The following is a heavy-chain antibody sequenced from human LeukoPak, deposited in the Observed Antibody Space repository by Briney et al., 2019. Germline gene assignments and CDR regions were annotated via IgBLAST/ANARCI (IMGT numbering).Heavy chain of an antibody. Sequence: GASVKVSCKASGYTFTSYDINWVRQATGQGLEWMGWMNPNSGNTGYAQKFQGRVTMTRNTSISTAYMELSSLRSEDTAVYYCARPPYSYGYPRAYYYYGMDVWGQGTTVTVSS. CDR3: ARPPYSYGYPRAYYYYGMDV. D-gene: IGHD5-18*01. CDR2: MNPNSGNT. V-gene: IGHV1-8*01. J-gene: IGHJ6*02. CDR1: GYTFTSYD.